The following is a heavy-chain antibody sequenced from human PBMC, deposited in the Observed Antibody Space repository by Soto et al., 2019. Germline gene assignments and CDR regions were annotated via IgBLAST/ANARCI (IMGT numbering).Heavy chain of an antibody. D-gene: IGHD1-20*01. CDR3: TREDSYNRDVYFDY. Sequence: ASVKVSCKASGYTFIGYYMHWVRQAPGQGLEWMGWVYPHSGTTKYAQKFQGRVTMTRDTSINTAYMEVSSLRSDETAVYYCTREDSYNRDVYFDYWGQGPLVTVCS. V-gene: IGHV1-2*02. CDR1: GYTFIGYY. J-gene: IGHJ4*02. CDR2: VYPHSGTT.